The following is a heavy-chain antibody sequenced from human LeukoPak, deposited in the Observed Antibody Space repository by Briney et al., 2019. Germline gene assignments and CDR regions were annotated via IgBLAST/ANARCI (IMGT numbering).Heavy chain of an antibody. CDR3: ALLAVASDFDY. V-gene: IGHV3-48*03. J-gene: IGHJ4*02. Sequence: GGSLRLSCAASGFMFRSFEMYWVRQAPGKGLEWIAYISSGATTMYYADSVKGRFTISRDDAKNSLFLQMKSLRAEDTAVYYCALLAVASDFDYWGQGALVTVSS. CDR1: GFMFRSFE. CDR2: ISSGATTM. D-gene: IGHD6-19*01.